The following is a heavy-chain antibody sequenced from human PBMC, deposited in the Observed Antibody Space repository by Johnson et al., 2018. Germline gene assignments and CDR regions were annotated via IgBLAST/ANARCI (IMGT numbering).Heavy chain of an antibody. CDR1: GFTFSSYG. Sequence: QVQLVQSGGGVVQPGRSLRLSCAASGFTFSSYGMHWVRQAPGKGLEWVAVISYDGSNKYYADSVKGRFTISRDNSKNTLYLQMSRLRAEETAVCYCAKKMGLDYYYGMDVWGQGTTVTVSS. CDR3: AKKMGLDYYYGMDV. V-gene: IGHV3-30*18. J-gene: IGHJ6*02. CDR2: ISYDGSNK. D-gene: IGHD5-24*01.